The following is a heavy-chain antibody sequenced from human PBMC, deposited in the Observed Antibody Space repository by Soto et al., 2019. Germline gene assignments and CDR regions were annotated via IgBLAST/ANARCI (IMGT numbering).Heavy chain of an antibody. D-gene: IGHD2-21*01. CDR1: GFTFSING. V-gene: IGHV3-33*01. CDR3: ARWGYYKKLDY. CDR2: IWYDGSEQ. Sequence: GGALRLSCSASGFTFSINGMHWVRQAPGKGLEWVAVIWYDGSEQYYAESVKGRFTISRDNSRNTLYLQMNSLRAEDTATYYCARWGYYKKLDYWGQGISVTVSS. J-gene: IGHJ4*02.